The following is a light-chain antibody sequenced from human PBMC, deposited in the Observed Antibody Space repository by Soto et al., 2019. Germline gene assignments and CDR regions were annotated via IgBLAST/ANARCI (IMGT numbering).Light chain of an antibody. CDR2: DAS. CDR1: ESVSRN. J-gene: IGKJ5*01. Sequence: EVVMTQSPATLSVSPGERATLSCRASESVSRNLAWYQQKPGQAPRLLIYDASTRATGIPDRFSGGGSGTECTLTISSLQSEDFVVYYCQQYNSWPPITFGQGTRLEIK. CDR3: QQYNSWPPIT. V-gene: IGKV3-15*01.